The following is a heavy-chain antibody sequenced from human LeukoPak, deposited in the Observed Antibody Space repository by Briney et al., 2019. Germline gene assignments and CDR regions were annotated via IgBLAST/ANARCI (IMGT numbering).Heavy chain of an antibody. CDR1: GGSISSYY. J-gene: IGHJ4*02. Sequence: SETLSLTCTVSGGSISSYYWSWIREPPGKGLEWMGYIYYSGSTNYNPSLKSRVTISVDTSKNQFSLKLSSVTAADTAVYYCASARRYCSSTSCYYYFDYWGQGTLVTVSS. CDR2: IYYSGST. CDR3: ASARRYCSSTSCYYYFDY. V-gene: IGHV4-59*08. D-gene: IGHD2-2*01.